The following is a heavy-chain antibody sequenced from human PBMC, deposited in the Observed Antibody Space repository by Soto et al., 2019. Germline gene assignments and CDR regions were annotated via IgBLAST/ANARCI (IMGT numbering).Heavy chain of an antibody. D-gene: IGHD3-10*01. CDR2: IVVGSGNT. Sequence: ASVKVSCKASGFTFTSSAMQWVRQARGQRLEWIGWIVVGSGNTNYAQKFQERVTITRDMSTSTAYMELSSLRSEDTAVYYCAATGSPDYYGSEAYYYYMDVWGKGTTVTVSS. CDR3: AATGSPDYYGSEAYYYYMDV. CDR1: GFTFTSSA. V-gene: IGHV1-58*02. J-gene: IGHJ6*03.